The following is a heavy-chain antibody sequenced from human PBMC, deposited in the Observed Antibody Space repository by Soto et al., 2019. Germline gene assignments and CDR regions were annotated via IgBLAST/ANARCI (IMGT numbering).Heavy chain of an antibody. CDR2: VSPIGTP. D-gene: IGHD2-15*01. V-gene: IGHV4-31*03. CDR1: GDSVSGGYY. Sequence: QVQLQESGPGLVKPSQTLSLTCTVSGDSVSGGYYWSWVRQRPRKGLEWIGYVSPIGTPYYSPSLKRRVSVSMDTSKNQLSLEVRSVTAADTAVYYCARDRGSYGMDVWGQGTTVTVSS. CDR3: ARDRGSYGMDV. J-gene: IGHJ6*02.